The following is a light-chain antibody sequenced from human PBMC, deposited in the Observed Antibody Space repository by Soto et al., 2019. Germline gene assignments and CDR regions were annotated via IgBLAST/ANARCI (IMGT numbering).Light chain of an antibody. Sequence: SYELTQPPSVSVAPGQTARATCAGDDIGSISVNWYQLKPPQAPVLVVDDDSARPSEIPERFSGSNAGNAATLTISRVEAGDDAAYYCRVWYSGSDHYVFGTGTKLTVL. CDR2: DDS. V-gene: IGLV3-21*02. CDR3: RVWYSGSDHYV. CDR1: DIGSIS. J-gene: IGLJ1*01.